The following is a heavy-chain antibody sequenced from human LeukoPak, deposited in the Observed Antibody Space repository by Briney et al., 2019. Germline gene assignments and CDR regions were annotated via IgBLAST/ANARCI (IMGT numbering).Heavy chain of an antibody. CDR3: ARDGVATNDY. CDR2: INTDGGTT. CDR1: GFTFSTFA. Sequence: GGSLRLSCAASGFTFSTFAMQWVRQAPEKGLEYVSGINTDGGTTFYANSVKGRFTISRDNPKNTLYLQMGSLRAEDTAVYYCARDGVATNDYWGQGTLVTVSS. D-gene: IGHD5-24*01. J-gene: IGHJ4*02. V-gene: IGHV3-64*01.